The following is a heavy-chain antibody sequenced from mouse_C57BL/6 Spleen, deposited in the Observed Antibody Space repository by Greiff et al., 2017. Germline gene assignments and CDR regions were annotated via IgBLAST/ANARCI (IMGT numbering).Heavy chain of an antibody. J-gene: IGHJ2*01. V-gene: IGHV1-61*01. CDR2: IYPSDSET. CDR1: GYTFTSYW. CDR3: ARAYDGEYYFDY. Sequence: QVQLQQPGAELVRPGSSVKLSCKASGYTFTSYWMDWVKQRPGQGLEWIGNIYPSDSETYYNQKFKDKATLTVDKSSSTAYMQLSSLTSEDSAVYYCARAYDGEYYFDYWGQGTTLTVSS. D-gene: IGHD2-12*01.